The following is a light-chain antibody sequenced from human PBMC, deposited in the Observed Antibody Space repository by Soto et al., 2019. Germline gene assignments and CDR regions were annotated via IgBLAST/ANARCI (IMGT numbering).Light chain of an antibody. V-gene: IGLV1-40*01. CDR2: GNT. J-gene: IGLJ3*02. CDR1: GSNIGAGYD. Sequence: QSVLTQPPSVSGAPGQRVTLSCTGSGSNIGAGYDVDWYQHLPSTAPKVLIYGNTNRPSGVPDRFSGSKSGTSASLAITGLQAEDEADYYCQSYDSLSGSWVFGGGTKL. CDR3: QSYDSLSGSWV.